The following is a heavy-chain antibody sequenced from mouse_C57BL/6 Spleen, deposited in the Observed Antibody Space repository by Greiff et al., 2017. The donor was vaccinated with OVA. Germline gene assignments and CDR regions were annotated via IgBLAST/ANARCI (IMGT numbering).Heavy chain of an antibody. CDR3: ARGSNTEYAMDY. V-gene: IGHV1-26*01. CDR1: GYTFTDYY. J-gene: IGHJ4*01. D-gene: IGHD2-5*01. CDR2: INPNNGGT. Sequence: VQLQQSGPELVKPGASVKISCKASGYTFTDYYMNWVKQSHGKSLEWIGDINPNNGGTSYNQKFKGKATLTVDKSSSTAYMELRSLTSEDSAVYYCARGSNTEYAMDYWGQGTSVTVSS.